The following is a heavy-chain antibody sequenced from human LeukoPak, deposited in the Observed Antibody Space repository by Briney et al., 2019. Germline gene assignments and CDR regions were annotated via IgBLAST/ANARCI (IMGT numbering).Heavy chain of an antibody. CDR2: IYYSGST. D-gene: IGHD6-13*01. Sequence: SETLSLTCTVSGGSISSYYWSWIRQPPGKGLEWIGYIYYSGSTNYNPSLKSRVTISVDTSKNQFSQKLSSVTAADTAVYYCARGRGRIAAAADYWGQGTLVTVSS. J-gene: IGHJ4*02. V-gene: IGHV4-59*01. CDR3: ARGRGRIAAAADY. CDR1: GGSISSYY.